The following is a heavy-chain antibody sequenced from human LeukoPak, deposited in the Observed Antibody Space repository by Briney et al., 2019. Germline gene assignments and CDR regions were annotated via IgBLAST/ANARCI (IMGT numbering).Heavy chain of an antibody. CDR3: AIHCSSTSCYWSRPAFDI. CDR2: ISSSGSTI. CDR1: GFTFSSYE. D-gene: IGHD2-2*01. Sequence: GGSLRLSCAASGFTFSSYEMNWVRQAPGKGLEWVSYISSSGSTIYYADSVKGRFTISRDNAKNSLYLQMNSLRAEDMAVYYCAIHCSSTSCYWSRPAFDIWGQGTMVTVSS. J-gene: IGHJ3*02. V-gene: IGHV3-48*03.